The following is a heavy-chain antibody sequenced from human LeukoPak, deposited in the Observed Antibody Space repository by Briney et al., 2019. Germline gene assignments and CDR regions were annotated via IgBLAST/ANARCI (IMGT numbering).Heavy chain of an antibody. CDR1: GFTFSSYE. Sequence: GGSLRLSCAASGFTFSSYEMNWVRQAPGKGLEWVSYISSSGSTIYYADSVKGRFTISRDNAKNSLYLQMNSLRAEDTAVYYCASDEWGAYNFDYWGQGTLVTVSS. CDR2: ISSSGSTI. J-gene: IGHJ4*02. V-gene: IGHV3-48*03. D-gene: IGHD1-26*01. CDR3: ASDEWGAYNFDY.